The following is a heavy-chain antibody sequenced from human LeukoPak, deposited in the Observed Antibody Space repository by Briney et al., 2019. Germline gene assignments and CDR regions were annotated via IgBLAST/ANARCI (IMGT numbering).Heavy chain of an antibody. CDR2: ITPIFGTA. CDR1: GGTFSSYA. V-gene: IGHV1-69*05. D-gene: IGHD3-3*01. CDR3: AASPPDFWSGYWVFDY. J-gene: IGHJ4*02. Sequence: SVKVSCKASGGTFSSYAISWVRQAPGQGLEWMGGITPIFGTANYAQKFQGRVTITTDESTSTAYMELSSLRSEDTAVYYYAASPPDFWSGYWVFDYWGQGTLVTVSS.